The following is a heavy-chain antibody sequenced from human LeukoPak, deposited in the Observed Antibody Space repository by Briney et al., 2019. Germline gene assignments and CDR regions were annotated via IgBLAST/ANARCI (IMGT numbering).Heavy chain of an antibody. CDR2: ISGDGGST. Sequence: GGSLRLSCAASGFTFDDYAMHWGRQAPGKGLEGVSLISGDGGSTYYADSVKGRFTISRDNSKNSLYLPMNSLRTEDTALYYCAKPRDYDSSGYYQPFDYWGQGTLVTVSS. J-gene: IGHJ4*02. CDR1: GFTFDDYA. CDR3: AKPRDYDSSGYYQPFDY. D-gene: IGHD3-22*01. V-gene: IGHV3-43*02.